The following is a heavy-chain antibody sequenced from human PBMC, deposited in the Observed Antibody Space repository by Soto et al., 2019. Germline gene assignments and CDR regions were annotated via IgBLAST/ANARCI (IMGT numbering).Heavy chain of an antibody. V-gene: IGHV4-34*01. CDR1: GGSFSSYY. J-gene: IGHJ4*02. Sequence: SSETLSLTCAVYGGSFSSYYWSWIRQPPGKGLEWIGEINHSGSTNYNPSLKSRVTISVDTAKNQFSLKLSSVTAADTAVYYCARGTHHYGSGSQFDYWGQGTLVTVSS. D-gene: IGHD3-10*01. CDR3: ARGTHHYGSGSQFDY. CDR2: INHSGST.